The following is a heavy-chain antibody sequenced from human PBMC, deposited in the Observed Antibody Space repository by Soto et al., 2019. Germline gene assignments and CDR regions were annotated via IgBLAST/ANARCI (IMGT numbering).Heavy chain of an antibody. CDR1: GYTFTSYG. CDR2: ISAYNGNT. CDR3: ARDSWVVPAPSVDY. J-gene: IGHJ4*02. V-gene: IGHV1-18*01. D-gene: IGHD2-2*01. Sequence: ASVKVSCKASGYTFTSYGISWVRQAPGQGLEWMGWISAYNGNTNYAQKLQGRVTMTTDTSTSTAYMELRSLRSDDTAVYYCARDSWVVPAPSVDYWGQGTLVTLSS.